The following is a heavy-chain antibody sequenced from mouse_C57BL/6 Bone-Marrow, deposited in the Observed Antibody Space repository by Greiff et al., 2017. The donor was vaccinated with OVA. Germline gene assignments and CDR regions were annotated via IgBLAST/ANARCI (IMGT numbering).Heavy chain of an antibody. Sequence: EVMLVESGEGLVKPGGSLKLSCAASGFTFSSYAMSWVRQTPEKRLEWVATISDGGSYTYYPDNVKGRFTISRDNAKNNLYLQMSHLKSEDTAMYYCARGDGYLWYFDVWGTGTTVTVSS. J-gene: IGHJ1*03. V-gene: IGHV5-4*03. CDR2: ISDGGSYT. CDR3: ARGDGYLWYFDV. CDR1: GFTFSSYA. D-gene: IGHD2-3*01.